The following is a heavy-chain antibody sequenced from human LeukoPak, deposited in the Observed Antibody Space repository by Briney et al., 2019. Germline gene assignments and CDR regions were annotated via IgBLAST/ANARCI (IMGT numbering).Heavy chain of an antibody. CDR1: GGSISRGGDY. CDR3: ARVPIIRGVIED. Sequence: PSETLSLTCTVSGGSISRGGDYWSWIRQHPGKGLEWIGYIYDSGSTYYNPSLKSRVTISADMSKNQFSLKLSSVTAADTAVFYCARVPIIRGVIEDWGQGTLVSVSS. CDR2: IYDSGST. D-gene: IGHD3-10*01. J-gene: IGHJ4*02. V-gene: IGHV4-31*03.